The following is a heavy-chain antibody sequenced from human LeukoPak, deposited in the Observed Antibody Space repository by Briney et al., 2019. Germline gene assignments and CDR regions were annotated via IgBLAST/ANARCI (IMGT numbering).Heavy chain of an antibody. CDR1: GYTFSDYG. D-gene: IGHD6-6*01. CDR3: ARQQVGRLFYASSRPRGAMDV. CDR2: ISLHNGNT. J-gene: IGHJ6*02. Sequence: ASVKVSCKASGYTFSDYGISWVRQAPGLGLEWMGWISLHNGNTNYAQNFQGRVTITADTSTSTAYMEVRSLRSDDTVVYYCARQQVGRLFYASSRPRGAMDVWGQGTTVTVSS. V-gene: IGHV1-18*01.